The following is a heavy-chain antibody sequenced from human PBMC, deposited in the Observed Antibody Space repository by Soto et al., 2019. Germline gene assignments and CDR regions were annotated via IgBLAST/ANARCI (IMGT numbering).Heavy chain of an antibody. CDR2: ISAYNGST. V-gene: IGHV1-18*04. D-gene: IGHD1-26*01. Sequence: ASVKVSCKASGYTFTSYGISWVRQAPGQGLEWMGWISAYNGSTNYAQKLQGRVTRTTDTSTSTAYMELRRLRSDDPAVYYCAGRLLRSVGGIDVCGRRNTVTASS. CDR3: AGRLLRSVGGIDV. CDR1: GYTFTSYG. J-gene: IGHJ6*02.